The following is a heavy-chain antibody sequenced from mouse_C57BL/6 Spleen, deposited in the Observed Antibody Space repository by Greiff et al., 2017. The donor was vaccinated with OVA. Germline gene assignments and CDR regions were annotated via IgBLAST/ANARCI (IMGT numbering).Heavy chain of an antibody. Sequence: QVQLKQSGPGLVAPSQSLSITCTVSGFSLTSYGVDWVRQSPGKGLEWLGVIWGVGSTNYNSALKSRLSISKDNSKSQVFLKMNSLQTDDTAMYYCASESDFGTPFAYWGQGTLVTVSA. CDR1: GFSLTSYG. V-gene: IGHV2-6*01. D-gene: IGHD4-1*01. CDR3: ASESDFGTPFAY. CDR2: IWGVGST. J-gene: IGHJ3*01.